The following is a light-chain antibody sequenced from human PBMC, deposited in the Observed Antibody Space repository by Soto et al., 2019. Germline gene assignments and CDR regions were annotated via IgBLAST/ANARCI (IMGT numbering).Light chain of an antibody. V-gene: IGLV2-14*01. J-gene: IGLJ1*01. Sequence: QSALTQPASVSGSPGQAITISCTGTSSDVGCYNYVSWYQQHPGKAPKLMIYEVSNRPSGVSNRFSGSKSGNTASLTISGLQAEDEADYYCSSYTRSSTLVFGTGTKVTVL. CDR2: EVS. CDR3: SSYTRSSTLV. CDR1: SSDVGCYNY.